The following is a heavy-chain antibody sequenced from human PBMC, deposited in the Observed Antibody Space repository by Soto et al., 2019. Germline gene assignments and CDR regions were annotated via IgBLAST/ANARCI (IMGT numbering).Heavy chain of an antibody. Sequence: QVQLVQSGAEVKKPGSSVKVSCKASGGTFRSYAISWVRQAPGQGLEWMGGIIPSFRTANYAQKFQDRVTIPADDPTTTAYMELSSLRSEDTAVYYCAREVEVRYSYGFYFDYWGQGTLVTVSS. V-gene: IGHV1-69*12. J-gene: IGHJ4*02. CDR3: AREVEVRYSYGFYFDY. CDR1: GGTFRSYA. CDR2: IIPSFRTA. D-gene: IGHD5-18*01.